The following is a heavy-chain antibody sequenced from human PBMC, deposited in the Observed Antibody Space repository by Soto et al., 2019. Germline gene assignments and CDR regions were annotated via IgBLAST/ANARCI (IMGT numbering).Heavy chain of an antibody. CDR3: AREEYGMDV. Sequence: GSLRLSCAASGFTFSSYAMHWVRQAPGKGLEWVAVISYDGSNKYYADSVKGRFTISRDNSRNTLYLQMNSLRAEDTAVYYCAREEYGMDVWGQGTMVTVSS. CDR1: GFTFSSYA. CDR2: ISYDGSNK. V-gene: IGHV3-30-3*01. J-gene: IGHJ6*02.